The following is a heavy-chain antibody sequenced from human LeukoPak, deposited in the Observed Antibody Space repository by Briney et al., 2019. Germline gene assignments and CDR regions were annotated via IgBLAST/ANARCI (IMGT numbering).Heavy chain of an antibody. J-gene: IGHJ4*02. CDR3: ATDPPAAYYDILYINFDY. CDR1: GYTLTELS. Sequence: EASVKVSCKVSGYTLTELSMHWVRQAPGKGLEWMGGFDPEDGETIYAQKFQGRVTMTEDTSTDTAYMELSSLRSEDTAVYYCATDPPAAYYDILYINFDYWGQGTLVTVSS. CDR2: FDPEDGET. D-gene: IGHD3-9*01. V-gene: IGHV1-24*01.